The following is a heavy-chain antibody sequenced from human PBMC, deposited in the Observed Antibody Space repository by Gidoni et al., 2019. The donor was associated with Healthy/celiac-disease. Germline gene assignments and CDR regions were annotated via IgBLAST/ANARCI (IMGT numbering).Heavy chain of an antibody. D-gene: IGHD3-3*01. V-gene: IGHV3-66*01. CDR2: IYSGGST. Sequence: EVQLVESGGGLVQPGGSLRLSCAASGFTVSSNYMSWVRQAPGKGLEWVSVIYSGGSTYYADSVKGRFTISRDNSKNTLYLQMNSLRAEDTAVYYCAKGGSLRFLEWLPIDYWGQGTLVTVSS. J-gene: IGHJ4*02. CDR3: AKGGSLRFLEWLPIDY. CDR1: GFTVSSNY.